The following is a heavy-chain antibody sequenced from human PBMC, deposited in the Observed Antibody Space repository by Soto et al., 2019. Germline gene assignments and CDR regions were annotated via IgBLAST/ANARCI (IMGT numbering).Heavy chain of an antibody. D-gene: IGHD6-13*01. CDR2: ITDGGGST. J-gene: IGHJ4*02. V-gene: IGHV3-23*01. CDR3: AKVGLFRNGYMGVVRGDY. CDR1: GFTFSSYA. Sequence: QLLESGGGLVQPGGSLRLSCAASGFTFSSYAMSWVRQAPGKGLEGVSGITDGGGSTFYADSLQGRFTISRDNSKNTLYLQMSSLTAEDTAIYYCAKVGLFRNGYMGVVRGDYWGQGTLVTVSA.